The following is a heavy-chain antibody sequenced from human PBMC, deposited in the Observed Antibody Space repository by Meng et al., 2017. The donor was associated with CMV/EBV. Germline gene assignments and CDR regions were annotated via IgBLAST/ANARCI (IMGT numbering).Heavy chain of an antibody. D-gene: IGHD3-3*01. CDR2: IKQDGSEK. J-gene: IGHJ4*02. V-gene: IGHV3-7*01. CDR1: GFTFSSYW. Sequence: GESLKISCAASGFTFSSYWMSWVRQAPGKGPEWVANIKQDGSEKYYVDSVKGRFTISRDNSKNTLYLQMNSLRAEDTAVYYCARVAIFGVALDYWGQGTLVTVSS. CDR3: ARVAIFGVALDY.